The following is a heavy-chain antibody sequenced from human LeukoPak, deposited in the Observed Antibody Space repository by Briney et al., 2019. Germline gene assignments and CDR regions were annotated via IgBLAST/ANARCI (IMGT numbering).Heavy chain of an antibody. J-gene: IGHJ5*02. CDR1: GYTFTGYY. CDR2: INPSGGTT. Sequence: AASVKVSCKASGYTFTGYYVHWVRQAPGQGLEWMGIINPSGGTTGYAQKFQGRVTMTRDTSTSTVYMELSSLRSDDTAVYYCARAHCSGGACPNWFDPWGQGTLVTVSS. V-gene: IGHV1-46*01. D-gene: IGHD2-15*01. CDR3: ARAHCSGGACPNWFDP.